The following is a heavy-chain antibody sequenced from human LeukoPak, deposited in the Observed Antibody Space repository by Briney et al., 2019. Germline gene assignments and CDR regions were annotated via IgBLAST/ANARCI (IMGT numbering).Heavy chain of an antibody. CDR2: INHSGST. CDR1: GGSFSGYY. Sequence: SETLSLTCAVYGGSFSGYYWSWIRQPPGKGLEWIGEINHSGSTNYNPSLKSRVTISVDTSKNQFSLKLSSVTAADTAVYYCARGESNSDNYFDYWGQGTLVTVSS. D-gene: IGHD4-11*01. CDR3: ARGESNSDNYFDY. J-gene: IGHJ4*02. V-gene: IGHV4-34*01.